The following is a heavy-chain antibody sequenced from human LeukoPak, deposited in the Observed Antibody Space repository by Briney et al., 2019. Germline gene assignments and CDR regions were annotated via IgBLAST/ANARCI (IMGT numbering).Heavy chain of an antibody. D-gene: IGHD6-19*01. V-gene: IGHV4-61*02. CDR1: GGSIRSGNYY. CDR3: ARWFSSSTGDRFDS. Sequence: SETLSLTCSVSGGSIRSGNYYWTWIRQPAGKGLEMIGRIYTSGTTHYNPSLKSRVTVTVDTSKNQFSLKLTSVTAADTAVYYCARWFSSSTGDRFDSWGHGTLVTVSS. CDR2: IYTSGTT. J-gene: IGHJ4*01.